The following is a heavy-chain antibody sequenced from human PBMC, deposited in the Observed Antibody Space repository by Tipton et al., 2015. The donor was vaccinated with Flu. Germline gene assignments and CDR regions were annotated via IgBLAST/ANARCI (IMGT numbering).Heavy chain of an antibody. D-gene: IGHD3-22*01. CDR2: IIPILGIA. Sequence: QLVQSGAEVKKPGSSVKVSCKASGGTFSSYAISWVRQAPGQGLEWMGRIIPILGIANYAQKFQGRVTITADKSTSTAYMELSSLRSEDGAVYYCARRKYYDSSGYRGGFGYWGQGTLVTVSS. V-gene: IGHV1-69*09. CDR1: GGTFSSYA. CDR3: ARRKYYDSSGYRGGFGY. J-gene: IGHJ4*02.